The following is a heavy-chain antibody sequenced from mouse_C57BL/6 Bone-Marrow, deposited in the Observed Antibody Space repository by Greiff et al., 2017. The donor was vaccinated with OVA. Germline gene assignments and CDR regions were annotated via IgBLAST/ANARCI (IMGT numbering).Heavy chain of an antibody. D-gene: IGHD2-4*01. CDR3: ARWGLRRGPLAY. J-gene: IGHJ3*01. Sequence: EVHLVESGGGLVKPGGSLKLSCAASGFTFSDYGMHWVRQAPEKGLEWVAYISSGSSTIYYADTVKGRFTISRDNAKNTLFLQMTSLRSEDTAMDYCARWGLRRGPLAYWGQGTLVTVSA. V-gene: IGHV5-17*01. CDR1: GFTFSDYG. CDR2: ISSGSSTI.